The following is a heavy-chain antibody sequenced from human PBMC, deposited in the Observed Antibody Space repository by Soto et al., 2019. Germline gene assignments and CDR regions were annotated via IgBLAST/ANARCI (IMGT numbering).Heavy chain of an antibody. CDR1: GGSISSYY. D-gene: IGHD6-13*01. Sequence: SETLSLTCTVSGGSISSYYWSWIRQPPGKGLEWIGYIYYSGSTNYNPSLKSRVTISVDTSKNQFSLKLSSVTAADTAVYYCARQGAAGTGYFECWGQGTLVTVSS. CDR3: ARQGAAGTGYFEC. J-gene: IGHJ4*02. V-gene: IGHV4-59*08. CDR2: IYYSGST.